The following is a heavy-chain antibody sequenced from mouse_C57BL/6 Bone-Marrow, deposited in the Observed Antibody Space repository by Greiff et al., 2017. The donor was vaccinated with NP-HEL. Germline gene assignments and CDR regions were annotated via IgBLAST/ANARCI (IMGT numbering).Heavy chain of an antibody. CDR1: GYAFTNYL. J-gene: IGHJ1*03. V-gene: IGHV1-54*01. D-gene: IGHD1-1*01. CDR2: INPGSGGT. Sequence: VQLQQSGAELVRPGTSVKVSCKASGYAFTNYLIEWVKQRPGQGLEWIGVINPGSGGTNYTEKFKGKATLTADKSSSTAYMQLSSLTSEDSAVYFCAREGTVVAHWYFDVWGTGTTVTVSS. CDR3: AREGTVVAHWYFDV.